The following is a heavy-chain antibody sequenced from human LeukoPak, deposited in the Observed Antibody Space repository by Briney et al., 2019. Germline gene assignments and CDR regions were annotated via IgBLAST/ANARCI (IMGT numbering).Heavy chain of an antibody. CDR3: ARDRGYYDSSGYYSD. V-gene: IGHV4-31*03. J-gene: IGHJ4*02. CDR2: TYYSGST. Sequence: SQTLSLTCTVSGGSISSGGYYWSWIRQHPGKGLEWIGYTYYSGSTYYNPSLKSRVIISVDTSKNQFSLKLSSVTAADTAVYYCARDRGYYDSSGYYSDWGQGTLVTVSS. D-gene: IGHD3-22*01. CDR1: GGSISSGGYY.